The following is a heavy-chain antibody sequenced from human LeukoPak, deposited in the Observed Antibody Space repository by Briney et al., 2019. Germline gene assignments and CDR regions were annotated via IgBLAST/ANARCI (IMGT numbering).Heavy chain of an antibody. CDR1: GYTFTSNGYG. V-gene: IGHV1-18*01. CDR2: ISAYNGNT. D-gene: IGHD6-13*01. CDR3: ARVPGGWGRIAAAGLFDY. Sequence: ASVTVSCKASGYTFTSNGYGISWVRQAPGQGPEWMGWISAYNGNTNYAQKLQGRVTMTRDTSTSTAYMELRSLRSDDTAVYYCARVPGGWGRIAAAGLFDYWGQGTLVTVSS. J-gene: IGHJ4*02.